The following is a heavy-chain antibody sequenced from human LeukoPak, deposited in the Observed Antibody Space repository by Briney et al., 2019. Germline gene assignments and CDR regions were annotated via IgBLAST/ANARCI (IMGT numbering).Heavy chain of an antibody. J-gene: IGHJ5*02. Sequence: SETLSLTCTVSGASVSSASYWSWIRQPPGKGVEWIAHIYNGVNTNYNPSLKSRVTISVDTSKNQFSLRLNPVTAADTAVYYCARSRAFNSGAFDPWGQGSLVTVSS. CDR2: IYNGVNT. CDR3: ARSRAFNSGAFDP. CDR1: GASVSSASY. D-gene: IGHD1-26*01. V-gene: IGHV4-61*01.